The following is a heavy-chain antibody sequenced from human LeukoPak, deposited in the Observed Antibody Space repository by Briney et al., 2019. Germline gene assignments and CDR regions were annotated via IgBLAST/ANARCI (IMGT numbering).Heavy chain of an antibody. V-gene: IGHV3-74*01. CDR3: TRDQEGDVGVISYYYGLDV. D-gene: IGHD3-10*01. CDR2: INRDGSTT. J-gene: IGHJ6*02. CDR1: GFTFSRYW. Sequence: PGGSLRLSCAASGFTFSRYWMHWVRQAPGKGLVWVSRINRDGSTTDYADAVKGRFTISRDNAQNTLYLQMNSLRAEDTAVYYCTRDQEGDVGVISYYYGLDVWGHGTTVTVSS.